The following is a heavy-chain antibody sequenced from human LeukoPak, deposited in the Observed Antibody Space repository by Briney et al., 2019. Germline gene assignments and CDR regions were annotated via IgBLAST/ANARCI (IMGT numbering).Heavy chain of an antibody. D-gene: IGHD5-24*01. V-gene: IGHV1-3*03. Sequence: ASVKVSCKASGYTFTSYAMHWVRQAPGQRLEWMGWINAGNGNTKYSQEFQGRVTITRDTSASTAYMELSSLRSEGMAVYYCARDVLGWLHGSGYWFDPWGQGTLVTVSS. CDR1: GYTFTSYA. J-gene: IGHJ5*02. CDR2: INAGNGNT. CDR3: ARDVLGWLHGSGYWFDP.